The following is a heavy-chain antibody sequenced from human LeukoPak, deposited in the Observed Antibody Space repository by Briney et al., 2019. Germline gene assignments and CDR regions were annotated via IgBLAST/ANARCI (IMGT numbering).Heavy chain of an antibody. D-gene: IGHD2-2*01. Sequence: PSETLSLTCTVSGVSISSYYWSWIRQTPGKGLEWLGYIYYSGHTNYNASLKSRVTISVDTSKNQFSLKLSSVTAADTAVYYCARFGVVVPAAMGYYYYYYMDVWGKGTTVTVSS. CDR1: GVSISSYY. CDR2: IYYSGHT. V-gene: IGHV4-59*01. J-gene: IGHJ6*03. CDR3: ARFGVVVPAAMGYYYYYYMDV.